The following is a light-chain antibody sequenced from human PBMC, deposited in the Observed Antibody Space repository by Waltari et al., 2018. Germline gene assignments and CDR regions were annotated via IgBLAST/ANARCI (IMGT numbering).Light chain of an antibody. CDR3: AAWDDRLDGWV. Sequence: PGPAPQLVIDSSNHRPSGAPDRFSGTKSGTSASLVISGLRSEDEADYYCAAWDDRLDGWVFGGGTKLTVL. J-gene: IGLJ3*02. CDR2: SSN. V-gene: IGLV1-44*01.